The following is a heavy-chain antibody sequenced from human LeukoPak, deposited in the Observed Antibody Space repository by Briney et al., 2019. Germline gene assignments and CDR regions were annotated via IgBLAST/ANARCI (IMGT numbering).Heavy chain of an antibody. CDR3: ARDGDGEQTSYWYFDL. CDR1: GYTFTSYG. V-gene: IGHV1-18*01. D-gene: IGHD4-17*01. CDR2: ISAYNGNT. Sequence: ASVKVSCKASGYTFTSYGISWVRQAPGQGLEWMGWISAYNGNTNYAQKLQGRVTMTTDTSTSTAYMELRSLRSDDTAVYYCARDGDGEQTSYWYFDLWGRGSLVAVSS. J-gene: IGHJ2*01.